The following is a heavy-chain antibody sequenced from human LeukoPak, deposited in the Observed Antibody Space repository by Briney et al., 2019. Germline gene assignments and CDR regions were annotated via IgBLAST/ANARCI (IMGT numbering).Heavy chain of an antibody. CDR3: ARGVLGVTSNWFDP. V-gene: IGHV1-69*04. D-gene: IGHD3-10*01. Sequence: ASVKVSCKASGGTFSSYAISWVRQAPGQGLEWMGRINPILGIANYAQKFQGRVTITADKSTSTAYMELSSLRSEDTAVYYCARGVLGVTSNWFDPWGQGTLVTVSS. CDR1: GGTFSSYA. J-gene: IGHJ5*02. CDR2: INPILGIA.